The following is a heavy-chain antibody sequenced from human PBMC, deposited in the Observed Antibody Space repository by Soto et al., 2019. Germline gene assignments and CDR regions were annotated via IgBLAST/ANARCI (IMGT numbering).Heavy chain of an antibody. CDR2: ISYDGSNK. D-gene: IGHD3-22*01. Sequence: GGSLRLSCAASGFTFSSYAMHWVRQAPGKGLEWVAVISYDGSNKYYADSVKGRFTISRDNSKNTLYLQMNSLRAEDTAVYYCARDPAARGYYDSSGYYYVGIDYWGQGTQVTVSS. J-gene: IGHJ4*02. CDR3: ARDPAARGYYDSSGYYYVGIDY. CDR1: GFTFSSYA. V-gene: IGHV3-30-3*01.